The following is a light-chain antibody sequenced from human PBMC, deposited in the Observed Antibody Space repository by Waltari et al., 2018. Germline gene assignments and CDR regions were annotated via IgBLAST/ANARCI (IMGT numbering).Light chain of an antibody. CDR1: SSTIGSKS. J-gene: IGLJ3*02. CDR2: RNN. Sequence: QSVLTQPPSASGPPGMRVPISSSGTSSTIGSKSVYWDQQLPGPAPKLHIYRNNQRPSGVPDRFSGSKSGTSASLAISGLRSEYEADYYCAAWDDSLSVNWVFGGGTKLTVL. V-gene: IGLV1-47*01. CDR3: AAWDDSLSVNWV.